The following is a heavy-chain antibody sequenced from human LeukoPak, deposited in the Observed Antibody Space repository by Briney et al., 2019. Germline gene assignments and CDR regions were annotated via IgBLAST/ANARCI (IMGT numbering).Heavy chain of an antibody. D-gene: IGHD3-3*01. CDR1: GGSISSSSYY. CDR3: ASQETYYDFWSGYGNWYFDL. V-gene: IGHV4-39*01. Sequence: SETLSLTCTVSGGSISSSSYYWGWIRQPPGKGLEWIGSIYYSGSTYYNPSLKSRVTISVDTSKNQFSLKLSSVTAADTAVYYCASQETYYDFWSGYGNWYFDLWGRGTLVTVSS. CDR2: IYYSGST. J-gene: IGHJ2*01.